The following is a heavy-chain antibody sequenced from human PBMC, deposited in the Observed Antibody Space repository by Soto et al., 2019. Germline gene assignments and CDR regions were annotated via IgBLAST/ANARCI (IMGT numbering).Heavy chain of an antibody. J-gene: IGHJ4*02. CDR1: GGTFSSYA. CDR2: IMPFFGSG. V-gene: IGHV1-69*01. D-gene: IGHD2-2*03. CDR3: ARDKGGYSSHFVY. Sequence: QVHLVQSGVEVKKPGSSVKVSCKAIGGTFSSYAFSWVRQAPVQGLEWMGGIMPFFGSGNYAQKFQGRVNITADGSTSSVYLELSSLSSEDTAVYCCARDKGGYSSHFVYWGQGTLVTVSS.